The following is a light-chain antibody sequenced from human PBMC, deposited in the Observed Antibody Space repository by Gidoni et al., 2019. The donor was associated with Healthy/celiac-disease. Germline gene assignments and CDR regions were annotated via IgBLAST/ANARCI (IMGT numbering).Light chain of an antibody. V-gene: IGKV1-9*01. Sequence: DIQLPQSPAFLSASVGDRVTITCRASQGISTYLAWYQQKPGTAPKLLIYAASTLQSGVPSRFSGSGSGTEFTLTISSLQPEDFATYYCQQRNSYLFTFGPGTKVEIK. CDR1: QGISTY. CDR2: AAS. CDR3: QQRNSYLFT. J-gene: IGKJ3*01.